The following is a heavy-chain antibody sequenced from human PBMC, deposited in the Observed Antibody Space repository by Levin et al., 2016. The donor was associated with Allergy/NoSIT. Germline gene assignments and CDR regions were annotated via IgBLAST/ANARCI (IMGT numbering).Heavy chain of an antibody. Sequence: WIRQPPGKGLEWVSYISSSGSTIYYADSVKGRFTISRDNAKNSLYLQMNSLRAEDTAVYYCARSLGFYSSSSRAPSYPDYWGQGTLVTVSS. V-gene: IGHV3-11*01. D-gene: IGHD6-6*01. J-gene: IGHJ4*02. CDR3: ARSLGFYSSSSRAPSYPDY. CDR2: ISSSGSTI.